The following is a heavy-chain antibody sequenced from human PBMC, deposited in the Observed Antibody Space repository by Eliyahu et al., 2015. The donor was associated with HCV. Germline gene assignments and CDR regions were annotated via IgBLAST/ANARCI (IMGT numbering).Heavy chain of an antibody. V-gene: IGHV3-23*01. D-gene: IGHD3-22*01. CDR1: GFXFSSHA. J-gene: IGHJ3*02. CDR3: AKVYGSSDRHAFDI. CDR2: ISGSGGST. Sequence: ELQVLESGGALVQPGGSLXLSXXXXGFXFSSHAXNWVRQAPGKGLEWVSAISGSGGSTYYADSVKGRFAISRDNSKNMLYLQMNSLRAEDTAIYYCAKVYGSSDRHAFDIWGQGTMVTVSS.